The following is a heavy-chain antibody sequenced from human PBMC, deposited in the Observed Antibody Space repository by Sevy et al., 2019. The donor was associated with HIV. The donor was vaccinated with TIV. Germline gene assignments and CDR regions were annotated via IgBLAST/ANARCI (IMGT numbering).Heavy chain of an antibody. CDR1: GYTFTGYY. J-gene: IGHJ4*02. CDR3: ARGGPTTPFDY. D-gene: IGHD2-15*01. Sequence: ASVKVSCKASGYTFTGYYLYWVRQAPGQGLEWLGWINPYSGGTNYEQKFQGWVSMTRDTSISTAYMDLRLRSDDTAVYYCARGGPTTPFDYWGQGTLVTVSS. CDR2: INPYSGGT. V-gene: IGHV1-2*04.